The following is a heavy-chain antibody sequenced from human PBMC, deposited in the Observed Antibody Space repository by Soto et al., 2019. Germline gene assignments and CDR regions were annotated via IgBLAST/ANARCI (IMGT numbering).Heavy chain of an antibody. J-gene: IGHJ4*02. Sequence: QVQLVESGGGVVQPGRSLRLSCTASGFIFSNYVMYWVRQAPGKGLEWVAFMSYDGTTKSYADSVKGRFTISRDNSQXXXXXXMXSLRPEDTGVYYCAREVLWSRYFDYWGQGSLVTVSS. CDR1: GFIFSNYV. CDR3: AREVLWSRYFDY. D-gene: IGHD3-10*01. CDR2: MSYDGTTK. V-gene: IGHV3-30-3*01.